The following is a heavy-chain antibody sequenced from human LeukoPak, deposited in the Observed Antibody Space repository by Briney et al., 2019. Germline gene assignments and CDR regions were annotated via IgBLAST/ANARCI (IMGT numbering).Heavy chain of an antibody. CDR1: GGSFSGYY. D-gene: IGHD3-9*01. Sequence: SETLSLTCAVYGGSFSGYYWSWIRQPPGKGLEWIGEINHSGSTNYNPSLKSRVTISVDTSKNQFSLKLSSVTAADTAVYYCARGRQLRYFPFDYWGQGTLVTVSS. V-gene: IGHV4-34*01. CDR3: ARGRQLRYFPFDY. CDR2: INHSGST. J-gene: IGHJ4*02.